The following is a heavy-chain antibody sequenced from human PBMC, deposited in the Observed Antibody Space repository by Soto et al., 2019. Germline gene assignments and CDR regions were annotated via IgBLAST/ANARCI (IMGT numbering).Heavy chain of an antibody. V-gene: IGHV2-5*02. CDR1: GFSLSTSGVG. CDR3: AHTVWNNYFDY. D-gene: IGHD1-1*01. Sequence: QITLKESGPTLVKPTQTLTLTCTFSGFSLSTSGVGVGWIRQPPGKALEWLAVIYWDDDERYSPSLRSRLTINKDPPRNQLDLTMTNPDPVDTATYFCAHTVWNNYFDYWGQVTLVTVSS. J-gene: IGHJ4*02. CDR2: IYWDDDE.